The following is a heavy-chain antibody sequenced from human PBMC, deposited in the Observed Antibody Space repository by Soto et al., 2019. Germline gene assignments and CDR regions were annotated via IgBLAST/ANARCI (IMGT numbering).Heavy chain of an antibody. Sequence: QVQLQQWGAGLVKPSETLSLTCAVYGGSFSGYYWIWIREPPGKGLEWIGEVNHSGSTNSNPALKSRVNIPIDTFKHHVSLKLSFATAADTSVYYCARGREGVVPAAVPPGDYYFIDVAGTGTTVTVSS. CDR1: GGSFSGYY. J-gene: IGHJ6*03. V-gene: IGHV4-34*01. D-gene: IGHD2-2*01. CDR3: ARGREGVVPAAVPPGDYYFIDV. CDR2: VNHSGST.